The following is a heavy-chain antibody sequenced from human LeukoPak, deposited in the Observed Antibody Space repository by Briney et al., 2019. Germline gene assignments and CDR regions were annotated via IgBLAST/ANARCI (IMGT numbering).Heavy chain of an antibody. V-gene: IGHV4-39*07. CDR3: ARSYYYDTSNYYVFDY. D-gene: IGHD3-22*01. J-gene: IGHJ4*02. CDR1: GGSISSSSYY. CDR2: IYYSGST. Sequence: SETLSLTCTVSGGSISSSSYYWGWIRQPPGKGLEWIGSIYYSGSTYYNPSLKSRVDISVDMSKNQFSLKLSSVTASDTAVYYCARSYYYDTSNYYVFDYWGQGALVTVSS.